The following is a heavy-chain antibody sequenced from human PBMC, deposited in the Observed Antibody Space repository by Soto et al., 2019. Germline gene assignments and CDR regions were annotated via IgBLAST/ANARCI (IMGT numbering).Heavy chain of an antibody. Sequence: QMQLVQSGAEVKKPGSSVKVSCKASEGTFSSYAISWVRQAPGQGLEWMGGIIPIFGTANYAQKFQGRVTITADESTSTAYMELSRLRSEDTAVYYCARDGGPAAIADSDRDYYYGMDVWGQGTTVTVSS. D-gene: IGHD2-2*01. V-gene: IGHV1-69*01. CDR3: ARDGGPAAIADSDRDYYYGMDV. CDR2: IIPIFGTA. CDR1: EGTFSSYA. J-gene: IGHJ6*02.